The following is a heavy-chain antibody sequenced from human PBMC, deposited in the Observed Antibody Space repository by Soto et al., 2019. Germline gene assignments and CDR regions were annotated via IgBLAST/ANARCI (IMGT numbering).Heavy chain of an antibody. CDR2: ISSSSSYI. D-gene: IGHD7-27*01. CDR1: GFTFSSYS. J-gene: IGHJ3*02. Sequence: GGSLRLSCAASGFTFSSYSMNWVRQAPGKGLEWVSSISSSSSYIYYADSVKGRFTISRDNAKNSLYLQMNSLRAEDPAVYYCARVALTGAESGGDAFDIWGQGTMVTVSS. CDR3: ARVALTGAESGGDAFDI. V-gene: IGHV3-21*01.